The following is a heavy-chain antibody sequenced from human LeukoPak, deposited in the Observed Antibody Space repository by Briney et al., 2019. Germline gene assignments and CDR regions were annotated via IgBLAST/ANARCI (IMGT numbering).Heavy chain of an antibody. CDR1: GGSISSGTYF. V-gene: IGHV4-39*07. CDR2: IYYSGST. CDR3: ARGPGVRAYYYYYMDV. Sequence: SETLSLTCTVSGGSISSGTYFWDWIRQPPGKGLEWIGSIYYSGSTYYNPSLKSRVTISVDTSKNQFSLKLSSVTAADTAVYYCARGPGVRAYYYYYMDVWGKGTTVTVSS. D-gene: IGHD2-8*01. J-gene: IGHJ6*03.